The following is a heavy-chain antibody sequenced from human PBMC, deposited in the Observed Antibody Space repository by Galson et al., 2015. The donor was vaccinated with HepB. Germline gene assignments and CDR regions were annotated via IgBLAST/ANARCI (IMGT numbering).Heavy chain of an antibody. Sequence: TLSLTCTVSGGSISSGGYYWSWIRQHPGKGLEWIGYIYYSGSTYYNPSLKSRVTISVDTSKNQFSLKLSSVTAADTAVYYCARFVVVVARLTARWFDPWGQGTLVTVSS. CDR3: ARFVVVVARLTARWFDP. CDR1: GGSISSGGYY. V-gene: IGHV4-31*03. J-gene: IGHJ5*02. CDR2: IYYSGST. D-gene: IGHD2-15*01.